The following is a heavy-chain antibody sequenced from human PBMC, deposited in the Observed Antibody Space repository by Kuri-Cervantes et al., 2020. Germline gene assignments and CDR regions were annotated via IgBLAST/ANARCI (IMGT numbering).Heavy chain of an antibody. CDR3: AVEGAFDI. J-gene: IGHJ3*02. V-gene: IGHV3-30*04. CDR2: ISYDGSNK. CDR1: GFTFSSYA. Sequence: GGSLRLSCAASGFTFSSYAMHWVRQAPGKGLEWVAVISYDGSNKYYADSVKRRFTISRDNSKNTLYLQMNSLRAEGTAVYYFAVEGAFDIWGQGTMVTVSS.